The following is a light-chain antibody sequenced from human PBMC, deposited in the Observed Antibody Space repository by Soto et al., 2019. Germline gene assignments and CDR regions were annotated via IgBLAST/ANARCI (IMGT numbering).Light chain of an antibody. CDR3: SSYTSSGTWV. V-gene: IGLV2-14*03. J-gene: IGLJ3*02. Sequence: QSVLTQPASVSGSPGQSISISCTGSSSDVGGYNYVSWCQQHPGKAPKTMIYDVSNRPSGVSNRFSGSKSGNTASLTISGLQAEDDADYYCSSYTSSGTWVFGGGTKVTVL. CDR1: SSDVGGYNY. CDR2: DVS.